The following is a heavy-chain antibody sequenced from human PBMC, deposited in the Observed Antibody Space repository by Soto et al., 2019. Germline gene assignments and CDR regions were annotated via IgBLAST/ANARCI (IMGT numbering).Heavy chain of an antibody. CDR1: GGTFSSYA. J-gene: IGHJ5*02. CDR3: ARERSKSKPGEEWFDP. D-gene: IGHD7-27*01. CDR2: IIPIFGTA. Sequence: ASVKVSCKASGGTFSSYAISWVRQAPGQGLEWMGGIIPIFGTANYAQKFQGRVTITADESTSTAYMELSSLRSEDTAVYYCARERSKSKPGEEWFDPWGQGTLVTVSS. V-gene: IGHV1-69*13.